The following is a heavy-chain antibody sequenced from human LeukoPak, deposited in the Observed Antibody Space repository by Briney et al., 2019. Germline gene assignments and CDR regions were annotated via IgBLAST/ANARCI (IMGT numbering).Heavy chain of an antibody. V-gene: IGHV4-39*07. J-gene: IGHJ3*02. D-gene: IGHD2-2*01. CDR2: IFYSGGT. CDR3: AKSNGFGLVDI. CDR1: GGSINTPNYY. Sequence: SETLPLTCTVSGGSINTPNYYWGWIRQTPGKGLEWIENIFYSGGTYYSPSLTSRVTNSLDTSRNQFSLKLNSVTAADSAVYYCAKSNGFGLVDIWGQGTMATVSS.